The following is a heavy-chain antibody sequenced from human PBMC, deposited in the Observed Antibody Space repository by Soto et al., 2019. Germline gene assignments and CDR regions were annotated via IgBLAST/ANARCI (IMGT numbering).Heavy chain of an antibody. D-gene: IGHD3-16*01. Sequence: SGRLAITCTVSRYSISSYFWSWIRQPPGKGLEYIGYIYYTGGTNYNSSLKSRVTISLDASKNQISLKLNSVTAADTAIYYCARSGLTFGGVVWGQGKQVTVSS. J-gene: IGHJ4*02. CDR3: ARSGLTFGGVV. V-gene: IGHV4-59*07. CDR2: IYYTGGT. CDR1: RYSISSYF.